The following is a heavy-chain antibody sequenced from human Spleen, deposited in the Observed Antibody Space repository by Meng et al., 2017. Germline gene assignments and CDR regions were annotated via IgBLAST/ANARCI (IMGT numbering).Heavy chain of an antibody. J-gene: IGHJ4*02. V-gene: IGHV3-49*04. CDR2: IRSKAYGGTT. CDR1: GFTFGDYA. D-gene: IGHD3-22*01. Sequence: GGSLRLSCTASGFTFGDYAMSWVRQAPGKGLEWVGFIRSKAYGGTTEYAASVKGRFTISRDDSKSIAYLQMNSLKTEDTAVYYCTLPYYYDSSGYYPFDYWGQGTLVTVSS. CDR3: TLPYYYDSSGYYPFDY.